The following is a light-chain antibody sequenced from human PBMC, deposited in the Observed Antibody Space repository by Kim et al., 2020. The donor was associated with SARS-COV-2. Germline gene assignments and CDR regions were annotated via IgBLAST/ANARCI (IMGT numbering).Light chain of an antibody. CDR3: QLGIT. CDR1: QSVSSSY. Sequence: TLSLSPGERSTPSCRASQSVSSSYLAWYQQKPGQAPRLLIYGASSRATGIPDRFSGSGSGTDFTLTISRLEPEDFAVYYCQLGITFGQGTRLEIK. CDR2: GAS. J-gene: IGKJ5*01. V-gene: IGKV3-20*01.